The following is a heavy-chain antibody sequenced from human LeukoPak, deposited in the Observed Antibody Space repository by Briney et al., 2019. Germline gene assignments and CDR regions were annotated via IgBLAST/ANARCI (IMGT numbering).Heavy chain of an antibody. CDR2: IYYSGST. CDR1: GGSISSSSYY. V-gene: IGHV4-39*01. D-gene: IGHD2-15*01. CDR3: ARLCVDIVVVVAAKGGWYFDL. J-gene: IGHJ2*01. Sequence: PSETLSLTCTVSGGSISSSSYYWGWIRQPPGKGLEWIGSIYYSGSTYYNPSLKSRVTISVDTSKNQFSLKLSSVTAADTAVYYCARLCVDIVVVVAAKGGWYFDLWGRGTLVTVSS.